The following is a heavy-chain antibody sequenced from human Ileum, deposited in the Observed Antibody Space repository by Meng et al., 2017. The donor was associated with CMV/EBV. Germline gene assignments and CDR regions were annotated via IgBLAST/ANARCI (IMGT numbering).Heavy chain of an antibody. Sequence: CDASGFRFSDYEMTWVRQAPGKGLECVSSISSGGGGTYTADSVRGRFTISRDNSRNTLYLQMNSLTVEDTAVYFCAKALSVWTPFDAWGQGTLVTVSS. V-gene: IGHV3-23*01. J-gene: IGHJ5*02. CDR3: AKALSVWTPFDA. CDR1: GFRFSDYE. CDR2: ISSGGGGT. D-gene: IGHD5/OR15-5a*01.